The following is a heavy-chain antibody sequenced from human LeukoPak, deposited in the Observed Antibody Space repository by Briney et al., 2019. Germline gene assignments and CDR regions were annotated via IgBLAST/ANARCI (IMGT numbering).Heavy chain of an antibody. J-gene: IGHJ6*02. CDR1: GYTFTSYY. V-gene: IGHV1-46*01. CDR3: ARDTVVTPTPGGMDV. D-gene: IGHD4-23*01. Sequence: ASVKVSCKASGYTFTSYYMHWVRQAPGQGLEWMGIINPSGGSTSYARKFQGRVTMTRDTSTSTVYMELSSLRSEDTAVYYCARDTVVTPTPGGMDVWGQGTTVTVSS. CDR2: INPSGGST.